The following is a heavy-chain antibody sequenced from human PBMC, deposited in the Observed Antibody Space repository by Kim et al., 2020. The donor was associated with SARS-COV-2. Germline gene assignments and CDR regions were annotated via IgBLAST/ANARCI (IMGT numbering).Heavy chain of an antibody. CDR2: INSDGSST. CDR3: ATPPNYYGSGSYSGWFDP. D-gene: IGHD3-10*01. V-gene: IGHV3-74*01. Sequence: GGSLRLSCAASGFTFSSYWMHWVRQAPGKWLVWVSRINSDGSSTSYADSVKGRFTISRDNAKNTLYLQMNSLRAEDTAVYYCATPPNYYGSGSYSGWFDPWGQGTMVTVSS. CDR1: GFTFSSYW. J-gene: IGHJ5*02.